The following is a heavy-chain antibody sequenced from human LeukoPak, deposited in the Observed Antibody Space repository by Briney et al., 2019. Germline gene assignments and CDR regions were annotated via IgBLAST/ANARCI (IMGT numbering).Heavy chain of an antibody. J-gene: IGHJ6*03. D-gene: IGHD3-10*01. CDR2: INLSGGST. V-gene: IGHV1-46*01. CDR1: GYTFTSYY. Sequence: GASVKVSCKASGYTFTSYYMHWVRQAPGQGLEWMGIINLSGGSTSYAQKFQGRVTMTRDMSTSTVYMELSSLRSEDTAVYYCARKMVRGVIITGYYYYMDVWGKGTTVTISS. CDR3: ARKMVRGVIITGYYYYMDV.